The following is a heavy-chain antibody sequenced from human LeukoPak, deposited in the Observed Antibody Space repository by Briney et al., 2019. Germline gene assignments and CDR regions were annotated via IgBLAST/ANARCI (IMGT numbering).Heavy chain of an antibody. CDR2: IRFDGTDS. CDR1: GFTRG. V-gene: IGHV3-30*02. Sequence: GGSLRPSCVASGFTRGMHWVRQAPGNGLEWVGFIRFDGTDSDYADSVKGRFTISRDNSKNTLFLQLSSPKPEDTAMYYCAMERLSGFSFVHWGQGTLVAVSS. D-gene: IGHD3-3*01. J-gene: IGHJ5*02. CDR3: AMERLSGFSFVH.